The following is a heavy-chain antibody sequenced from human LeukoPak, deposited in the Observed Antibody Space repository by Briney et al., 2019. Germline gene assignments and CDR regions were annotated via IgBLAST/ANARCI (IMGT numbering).Heavy chain of an antibody. J-gene: IGHJ3*02. CDR1: GFTFDCCG. Sequence: PGGSLRLSCAASGFTFDCCGMHWVRQAPGKGLEWVAFIRYDGSNKNYGDSVKGRFTISRDNAKNSLYLQMNSLGAEDTALYYCARDPPDTAMINSPVHDAFDIWGQGTMVTVSS. V-gene: IGHV3-30*02. CDR2: IRYDGSNK. CDR3: ARDPPDTAMINSPVHDAFDI. D-gene: IGHD5-18*01.